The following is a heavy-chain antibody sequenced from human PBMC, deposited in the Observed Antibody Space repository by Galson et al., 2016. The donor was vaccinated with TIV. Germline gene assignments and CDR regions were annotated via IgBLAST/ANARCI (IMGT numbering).Heavy chain of an antibody. V-gene: IGHV3-53*01. CDR1: GFSVSNTY. CDR2: IYGGGST. D-gene: IGHD5-24*01. J-gene: IGHJ4*02. CDR3: AREGGGRDGFNFFEQ. Sequence: SLRLSCAASGFSVSNTYMRWLRQSPGRGLEWVSVIYGGGSTYYADSVKGRFTLSGDNSKNTLYLQMNNLSGDDTAVYYCAREGGGRDGFNFFEQWGQGTLVTVSS.